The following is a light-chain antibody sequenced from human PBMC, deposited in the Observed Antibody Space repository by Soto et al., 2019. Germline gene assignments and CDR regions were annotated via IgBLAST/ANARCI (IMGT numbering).Light chain of an antibody. CDR2: DVT. J-gene: IGLJ1*01. V-gene: IGLV2-14*03. CDR1: SADVGTSNF. Sequence: QSVLTQPASVSGSPGQSITISCTGISADVGTSNFVSWYQHHPGKAPRLILYDVTHRLSDISIRFSGSKSGDTASLTISGLQAEDEADYYCTAYRRGPLYVFGTGTKLTVL. CDR3: TAYRRGPLYV.